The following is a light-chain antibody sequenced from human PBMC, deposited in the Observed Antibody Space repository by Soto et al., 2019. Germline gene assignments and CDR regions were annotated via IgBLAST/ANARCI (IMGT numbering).Light chain of an antibody. Sequence: EIVLTQSPATLSLSPGERATLSCRASQSVSSDLAWYQQKPGQAPRLLIYDASNRATGIPARFSGSGSGTDFTLTISSLEPEDFAVYYGQQRSNWSWTFGQGTRVEIK. J-gene: IGKJ1*01. CDR3: QQRSNWSWT. V-gene: IGKV3-11*01. CDR2: DAS. CDR1: QSVSSD.